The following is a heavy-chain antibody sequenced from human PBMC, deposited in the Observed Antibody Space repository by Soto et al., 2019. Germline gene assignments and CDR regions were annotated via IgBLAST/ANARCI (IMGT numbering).Heavy chain of an antibody. CDR3: ARVPRRYSYGRGIFDY. CDR1: GYTFTSYY. Sequence: GASVKVSCKASGYTFTSYYMHWVRQAPGQGLEWMGIINPSGGSTSYAQKFQGRVTITRDTSTSTVYMELSSLRSEATAVYYCARVPRRYSYGRGIFDYWGQGTLVTSPQ. J-gene: IGHJ4*02. CDR2: INPSGGST. D-gene: IGHD5-18*01. V-gene: IGHV1-46*01.